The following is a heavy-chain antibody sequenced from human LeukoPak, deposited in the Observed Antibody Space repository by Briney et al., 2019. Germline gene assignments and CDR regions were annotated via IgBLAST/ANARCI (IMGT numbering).Heavy chain of an antibody. CDR3: ARAKFGELTTNY. J-gene: IGHJ4*02. D-gene: IGHD3-10*01. V-gene: IGHV1-18*01. Sequence: ASVKVSCKASGYTFTSYGIIWVRQAPGQGLEWMGWISAYNGNTNYAQKLQGRVTMTTDTSTSTAYMELRSLRSDDTAVYYCARAKFGELTTNYWGQGTLVTVSS. CDR1: GYTFTSYG. CDR2: ISAYNGNT.